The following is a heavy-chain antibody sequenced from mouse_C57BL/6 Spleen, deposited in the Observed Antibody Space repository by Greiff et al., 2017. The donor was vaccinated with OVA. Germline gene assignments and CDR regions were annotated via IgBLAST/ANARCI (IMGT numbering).Heavy chain of an antibody. CDR3: ARPDYDYDGGAFDY. V-gene: IGHV5-4*03. CDR2: ISDGGSYT. J-gene: IGHJ2*01. D-gene: IGHD2-4*01. Sequence: DVMLVESGGGLVKPGGSLKLSCAASGFTFSSYAMSWVRQTPEKRLEWVATISDGGSYTYYPDNVKGRFTISRDNAKNNLYLHMSHLKSEDTAMYYCARPDYDYDGGAFDYWGQGTTLTVSS. CDR1: GFTFSSYA.